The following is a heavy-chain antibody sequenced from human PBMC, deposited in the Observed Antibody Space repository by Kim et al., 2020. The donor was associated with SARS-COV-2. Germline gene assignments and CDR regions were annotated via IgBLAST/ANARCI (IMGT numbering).Heavy chain of an antibody. CDR3: ARGSYASGMDV. Sequence: SETLSLTCAVSGGSINNVGYSWSWIRQLPGMGLEWIGYIYDSGTTYYSPSLKSRVTISLDRSRTQFFLNLNSVTAADTAVYDCARGSYASGMDVWGQGTAVTVSS. V-gene: IGHV4-30-2*01. J-gene: IGHJ6*02. CDR1: GGSINNVGYS. CDR2: IYDSGTT. D-gene: IGHD3-16*01.